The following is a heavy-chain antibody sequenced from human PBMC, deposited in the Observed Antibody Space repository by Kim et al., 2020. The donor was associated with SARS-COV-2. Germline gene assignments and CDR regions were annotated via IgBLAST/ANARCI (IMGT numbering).Heavy chain of an antibody. CDR1: GFAFDDYA. D-gene: IGHD6-13*01. J-gene: IGHJ5*02. CDR2: ISWDGGST. V-gene: IGHV3-43D*03. Sequence: GGSLRLSCAASGFAFDDYAMHWVRQAPGKGLEWVSLISWDGGSTYYADSVKGRFTISRDNSKNSLYLQMNSLRAEDTALYYCAVGAAAGGFDPWGQGTLVTVSS. CDR3: AVGAAAGGFDP.